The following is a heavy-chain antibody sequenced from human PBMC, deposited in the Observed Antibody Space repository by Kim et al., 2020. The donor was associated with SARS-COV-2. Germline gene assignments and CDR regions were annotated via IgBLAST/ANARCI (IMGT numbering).Heavy chain of an antibody. V-gene: IGHV3-30*07. Sequence: KGRFTISRDNSKNTLYLQMNSLRAEDTAVYYCASQINYYDSSGYTYYFDYWGQGTLVTVSS. CDR3: ASQINYYDSSGYTYYFDY. J-gene: IGHJ4*02. D-gene: IGHD3-22*01.